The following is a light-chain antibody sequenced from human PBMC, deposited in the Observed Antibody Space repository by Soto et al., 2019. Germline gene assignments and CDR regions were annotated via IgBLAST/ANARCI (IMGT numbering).Light chain of an antibody. Sequence: EIVLTQSPGTLSLSPGERATLSCRASQSVSSSYLAWYQQKPGQAPRLLIYGASSRATGIPDRFSGSGSGTDFTLTISRLEPEDFPVYYCQQYGSSHMTFGQGNKVEI. V-gene: IGKV3-20*01. CDR2: GAS. CDR3: QQYGSSHMT. CDR1: QSVSSSY. J-gene: IGKJ1*01.